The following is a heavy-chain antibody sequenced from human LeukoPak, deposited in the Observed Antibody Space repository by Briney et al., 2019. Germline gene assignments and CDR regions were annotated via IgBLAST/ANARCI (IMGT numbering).Heavy chain of an antibody. CDR1: GFTFSSYW. D-gene: IGHD6-6*01. V-gene: IGHV3-7*01. Sequence: GGSLRLSCAASGFTFSSYWMSWVRQAPGKGLEWVANIKQDGSEKYYVDSVKGRFTISRDNAKNSLCLQMNSLRAEDTAVYYCARESSSIAARLFDYWGQGTLVTVSS. J-gene: IGHJ4*02. CDR3: ARESSSIAARLFDY. CDR2: IKQDGSEK.